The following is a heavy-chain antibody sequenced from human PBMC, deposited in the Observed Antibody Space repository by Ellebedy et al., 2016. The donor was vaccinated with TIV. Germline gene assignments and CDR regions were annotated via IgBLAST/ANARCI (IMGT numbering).Heavy chain of an antibody. J-gene: IGHJ4*02. CDR1: GFTFSDSW. D-gene: IGHD6-19*01. CDR3: AFPRAGYNSGWTY. CDR2: INQDASRK. V-gene: IGHV3-7*03. Sequence: GESLKISCAASGFTFSDSWMTWVRQAPGKGLEWVANINQDASRKYYLDSVKGRFTVSRDNAKNSLYLQMNSLRPEDTAVYYCAFPRAGYNSGWTYWGQGTLVTVSS.